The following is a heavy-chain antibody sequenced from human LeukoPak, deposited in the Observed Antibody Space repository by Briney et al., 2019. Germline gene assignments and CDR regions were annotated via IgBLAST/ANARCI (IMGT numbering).Heavy chain of an antibody. V-gene: IGHV3-21*06. CDR1: GFTFTAFT. CDR2: ISSSGFI. D-gene: IGHD1-14*01. Sequence: GGSLRLSCAASGFTFTAFTINWVRQAPGKGLEWVSSISSSGFIYFADSLKGRFTISRDNAKNSVYLQINSLRAEDTAMYYCARDRNFVAFDIWGQGTMVTVSS. CDR3: ARDRNFVAFDI. J-gene: IGHJ3*02.